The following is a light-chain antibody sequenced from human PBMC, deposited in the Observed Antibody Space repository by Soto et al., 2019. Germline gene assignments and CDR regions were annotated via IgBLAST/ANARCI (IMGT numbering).Light chain of an antibody. CDR3: CSCSRIGDTRYV. J-gene: IGLJ1*01. CDR1: SSDIGASNY. Sequence: QSALTQPASVSGSPGQSITISCTGTSSDIGASNYVSWYQQHPGQAPKLMISDVSNRPSGISDRFSGSKSGNTASLTISGLQAEDESDYYCCSCSRIGDTRYVFGTGTKLTV. CDR2: DVS. V-gene: IGLV2-14*03.